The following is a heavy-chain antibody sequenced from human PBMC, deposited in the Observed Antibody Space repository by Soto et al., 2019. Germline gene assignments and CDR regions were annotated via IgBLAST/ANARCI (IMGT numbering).Heavy chain of an antibody. J-gene: IGHJ6*03. CDR1: GFTVSSKY. V-gene: IGHV3-66*01. CDR2: IQSGGPT. D-gene: IGHD2-15*01. CDR3: ARDVVLGDGGRCYGVSWGS. Sequence: GGSLRLSCAASGFTVSSKYMSWVRQAPGKGLEWVSLIQSGGPTYYADSVKGRFTIPRDTSENTLHFQMDSLRAEDTAVYYCARDVVLGDGGRCYGVSWGSWGKGTRVSGSS.